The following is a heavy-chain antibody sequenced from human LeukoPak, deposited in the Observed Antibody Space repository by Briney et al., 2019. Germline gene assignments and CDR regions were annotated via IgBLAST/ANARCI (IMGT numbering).Heavy chain of an antibody. Sequence: ASVKVFCKASGYTFTSYYMHWVRQAPGQGLEWMGIINPSGGSTSYAQKFQGRVTMTRDTSTSTVYMELSSLRSEDTAVYYCARGTLALGFGELLLDIWGQGTMVTVSS. CDR2: INPSGGST. CDR3: ARGTLALGFGELLLDI. V-gene: IGHV1-46*01. J-gene: IGHJ3*02. CDR1: GYTFTSYY. D-gene: IGHD3-10*01.